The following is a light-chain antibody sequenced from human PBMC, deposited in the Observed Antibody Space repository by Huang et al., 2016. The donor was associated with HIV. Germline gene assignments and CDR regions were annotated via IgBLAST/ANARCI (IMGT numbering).Light chain of an antibody. J-gene: IGKJ1*01. CDR3: HHYGTSPQT. Sequence: EIVLTQSPGTLSLSPGERAALSCRASQSVSSSYLAWYQQKPGQAPRLVISGASSRASGIPARFSGGGSGTNFTLTITRLEPEDFAVYSCHHYGTSPQTFGQGTKVEI. V-gene: IGKV3-20*01. CDR1: QSVSSSY. CDR2: GAS.